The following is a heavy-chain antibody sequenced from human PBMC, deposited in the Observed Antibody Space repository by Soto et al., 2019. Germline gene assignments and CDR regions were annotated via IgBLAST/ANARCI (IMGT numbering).Heavy chain of an antibody. CDR2: IYNSGST. CDR3: AKTRYSTSYAAFDI. CDR1: GGSISSSSYY. Sequence: QLQLQESGPGLVKPSETLSLTCTVSGGSISSSSYYWGWIRQPPGKGLEWIGSIYNSGSTYYNPSLKSRVTISVDTSKNQFSLKLSSVPAADTAVYYCAKTRYSTSYAAFDIWGQGTMVTVSS. J-gene: IGHJ3*02. V-gene: IGHV4-39*01. D-gene: IGHD1-26*01.